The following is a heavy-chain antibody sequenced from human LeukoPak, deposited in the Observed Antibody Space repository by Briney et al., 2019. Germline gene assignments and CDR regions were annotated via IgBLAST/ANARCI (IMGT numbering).Heavy chain of an antibody. J-gene: IGHJ4*02. CDR3: ATPGPLGGYFDY. V-gene: IGHV1-46*01. CDR2: INPSGGST. CDR1: GYTFTSYY. Sequence: ASVKVSCKASGYTFTSYYMHWVRQAPGQGLEWMGIINPSGGSTSYAQKFQGRVTMTRDMSTSTVYMELSSLRSEDTAVYYCATPGPLGGYFDYWGQGTLVTVSS.